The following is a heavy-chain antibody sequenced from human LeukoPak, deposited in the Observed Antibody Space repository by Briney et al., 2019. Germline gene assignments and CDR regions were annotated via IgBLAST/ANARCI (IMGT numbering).Heavy chain of an antibody. Sequence: ASVKVSCKASGYTFTSYGISWVRQAPGQGREWMGWISAYNGNTNYAQKLQGRVTMTTDTSTSTAYMELRSLRSDDTAVYYCARDHWEGDYGPGYFDLWGRGTLVTVSS. CDR2: ISAYNGNT. CDR1: GYTFTSYG. J-gene: IGHJ2*01. D-gene: IGHD4-17*01. CDR3: ARDHWEGDYGPGYFDL. V-gene: IGHV1-18*01.